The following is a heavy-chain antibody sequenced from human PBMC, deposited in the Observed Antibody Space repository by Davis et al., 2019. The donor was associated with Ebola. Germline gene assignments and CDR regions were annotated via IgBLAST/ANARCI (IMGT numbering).Heavy chain of an antibody. V-gene: IGHV4-38-2*02. CDR2: IYHSGST. CDR3: ARNSITKFNWLDP. D-gene: IGHD1-14*01. CDR1: GYSISSGYY. J-gene: IGHJ5*02. Sequence: MPSETLSLTCTVSGYSISSGYYWGWIRQPPGKGLEWIGSIYHSGSTYYNPSLKSRVTISVDTSKNQFSLKMRSVTAADTAVYYCARNSITKFNWLDPWGQGTLVTVSS.